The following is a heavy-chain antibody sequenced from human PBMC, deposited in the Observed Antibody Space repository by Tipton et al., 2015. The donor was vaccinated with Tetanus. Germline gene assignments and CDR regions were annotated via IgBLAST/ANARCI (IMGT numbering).Heavy chain of an antibody. CDR3: VRDRGLTTSGGIGMDV. Sequence: GSLRLSCTVSGGSISNYYWSWIRQPPGKGLEWIGYIYYAGNTNYNPSLKSRVTISVDTSKSQFSLKLTSVTAADTAVYYCVRDRGLTTSGGIGMDVWGQGTTVTVSS. CDR2: IYYAGNT. V-gene: IGHV4-59*01. J-gene: IGHJ6*02. D-gene: IGHD4-17*01. CDR1: GGSISNYY.